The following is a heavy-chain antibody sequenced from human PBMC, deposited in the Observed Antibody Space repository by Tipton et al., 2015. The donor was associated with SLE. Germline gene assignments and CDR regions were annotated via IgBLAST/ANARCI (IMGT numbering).Heavy chain of an antibody. V-gene: IGHV3-64*01. J-gene: IGHJ3*02. CDR3: ARDSPLSYYYDSSGVGGAFDI. Sequence: SLRLSCAASGFTFSSYAMHWVRQAPGKGLEYVSAISSNGGSTYYANSVKGRFIISRDNSKNTLYLQMGSLRAEDMAVYYCARDSPLSYYYDSSGVGGAFDIWGQGTMVTVSS. CDR1: GFTFSSYA. CDR2: ISSNGGST. D-gene: IGHD3-22*01.